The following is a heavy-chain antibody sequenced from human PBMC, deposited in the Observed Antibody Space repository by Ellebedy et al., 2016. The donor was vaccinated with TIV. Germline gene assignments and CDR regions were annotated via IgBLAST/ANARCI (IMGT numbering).Heavy chain of an antibody. CDR1: GFAFREYG. CDR3: VKEGHEHSSSSYDY. D-gene: IGHD6-13*01. V-gene: IGHV3-30*18. Sequence: GESLKISXAASGFAFREYGMHWVRQAPGKGLEWVAVISYEGLTTHYADSIRGRFTVSRDQSKSMLYLQMNSLRPEDTALYYCVKEGHEHSSSSYDYWGQGTLVTVSS. CDR2: ISYEGLTT. J-gene: IGHJ4*02.